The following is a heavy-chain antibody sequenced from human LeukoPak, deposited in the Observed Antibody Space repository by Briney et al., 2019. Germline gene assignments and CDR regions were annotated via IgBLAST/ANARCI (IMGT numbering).Heavy chain of an antibody. V-gene: IGHV3-30*01. CDR2: ISYDGSNK. Sequence: PGGSLRLSCAASGFTFSDYAMHWVRQAPGKGLAWVAIISYDGSNKYFADSVKGRFTISRDNSKNTLYLQMNSLRAEDATVYYCARETYSSFDSWGQGTLVTVSS. CDR1: GFTFSDYA. D-gene: IGHD6-13*01. J-gene: IGHJ4*02. CDR3: ARETYSSFDS.